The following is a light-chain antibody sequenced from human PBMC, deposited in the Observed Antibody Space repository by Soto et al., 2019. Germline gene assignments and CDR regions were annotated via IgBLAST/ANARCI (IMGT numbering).Light chain of an antibody. J-gene: IGKJ1*01. Sequence: DIQMTPSPSTLSASVVYRVTITCRASQTVNTWLAWYQQKPGKAPKVLIFDASSLKTGVPSRFSGSGSGTEFTLTIRNLQPDDFATYYCQQYDSYSSGPCGQGNKGDIK. CDR1: QTVNTW. CDR3: QQYDSYSSGP. V-gene: IGKV1-5*01. CDR2: DAS.